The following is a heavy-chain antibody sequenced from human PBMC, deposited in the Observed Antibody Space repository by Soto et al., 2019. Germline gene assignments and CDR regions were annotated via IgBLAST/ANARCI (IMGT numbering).Heavy chain of an antibody. CDR1: GGTFSSYA. Sequence: QVQLVQSGAEVQKPGSSVKVDCNASGGTFSSYAISWVRQAPGRGREWMGGIIPIIGTANYAQKFQGRVTITEDKSTSTAYMELSSVRSEDTDVYYCESVDRDVYNNDYFDYWGQGTLVTVSS. J-gene: IGHJ4*02. V-gene: IGHV1-69*06. CDR2: IIPIIGTA. CDR3: ESVDRDVYNNDYFDY. D-gene: IGHD4-4*01.